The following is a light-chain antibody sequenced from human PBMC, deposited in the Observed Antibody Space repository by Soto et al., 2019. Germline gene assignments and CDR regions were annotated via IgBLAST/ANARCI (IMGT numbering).Light chain of an antibody. CDR1: QSVSSY. CDR2: DAS. CDR3: QQRSNWPLT. V-gene: IGKV3-11*01. J-gene: IGKJ4*01. Sequence: EIVLTQSPATLSLSPGERATLSCRASQSVSSYLAWYQQKPGQAPRLLIYDASNRATGIPARFSGSGSGTDVTLTISSLVPEDFTVYYCQQRSNWPLTFGGGTKVEIK.